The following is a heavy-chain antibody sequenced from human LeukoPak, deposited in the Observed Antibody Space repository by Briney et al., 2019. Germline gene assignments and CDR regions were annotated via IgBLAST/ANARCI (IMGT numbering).Heavy chain of an antibody. J-gene: IGHJ3*02. V-gene: IGHV1-2*02. CDR2: INPNSGGT. CDR1: GYTFTTYA. D-gene: IGHD3-9*01. CDR3: ARSEVQTYYDILTGYYPPYDAFDI. Sequence: ASVKVSCKASGYTFTTYAMNWVRQAPGQGLEWMGWINPNSGGTNYAQKFQGRVTMTRDTSISTAYMELSRLRSDDTAVYYCARSEVQTYYDILTGYYPPYDAFDIWGQGTMVTVSS.